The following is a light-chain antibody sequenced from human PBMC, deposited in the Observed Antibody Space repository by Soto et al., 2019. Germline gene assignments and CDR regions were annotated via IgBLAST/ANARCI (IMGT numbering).Light chain of an antibody. CDR1: QGISSY. V-gene: IGKV1-8*01. J-gene: IGKJ1*01. CDR3: QQYYSYPRT. Sequence: IQMPQSPSSLSASTGDRVTITCRASQGISSYLAWYQQKPGKAPKLLIYAASTLQSGVPSRFSGSGSGTDFTLTISCLQSEDFATYYCQQYYSYPRTFGQGAKVDI. CDR2: AAS.